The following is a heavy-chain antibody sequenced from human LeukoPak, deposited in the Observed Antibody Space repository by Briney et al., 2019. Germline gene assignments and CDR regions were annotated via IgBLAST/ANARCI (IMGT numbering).Heavy chain of an antibody. CDR3: ANGGYSYGFDY. Sequence: GSLRLSCAASGFTFSSYAMSWVRQAPGKGLEWVSAISGSGGSTYYADSVKGQFTISRDNSKNTLYLQMNSLRAEDTAVYYCANGGYSYGFDYWGQGTLVTVSS. V-gene: IGHV3-23*01. J-gene: IGHJ4*02. D-gene: IGHD5-18*01. CDR2: ISGSGGST. CDR1: GFTFSSYA.